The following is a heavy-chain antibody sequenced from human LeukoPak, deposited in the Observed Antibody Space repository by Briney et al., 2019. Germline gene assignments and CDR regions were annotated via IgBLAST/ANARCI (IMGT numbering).Heavy chain of an antibody. D-gene: IGHD6-13*01. J-gene: IGHJ4*02. CDR2: IYYSGST. CDR3: ARTIAAAEYFDY. V-gene: IGHV4-39*01. Sequence: ASETLSLTCTVSGGSISSSSYSWGWIRQPPGKGLEWIGSIYYSGSTYYNPSLKSRVTISVDTSKNQFSLKLSSVTAADTAVYYCARTIAAAEYFDYWGQGTLVTVSS. CDR1: GGSISSSSYS.